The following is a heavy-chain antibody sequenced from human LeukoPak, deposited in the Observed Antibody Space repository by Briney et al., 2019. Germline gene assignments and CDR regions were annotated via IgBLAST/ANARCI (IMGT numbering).Heavy chain of an antibody. CDR1: GFTFSSYA. D-gene: IGHD5-18*01. J-gene: IGHJ4*02. Sequence: GGSLRLSCAASGFTFSSYAMSWVRQAPGKGLEWVSAISGSGGSTYYADSVKGRFTISRDNSKNTLYLQMNSLRAEDTAVYYCAKSAGGIQLWLREYYFDYWGQGTLVTVSS. CDR2: ISGSGGST. V-gene: IGHV3-23*01. CDR3: AKSAGGIQLWLREYYFDY.